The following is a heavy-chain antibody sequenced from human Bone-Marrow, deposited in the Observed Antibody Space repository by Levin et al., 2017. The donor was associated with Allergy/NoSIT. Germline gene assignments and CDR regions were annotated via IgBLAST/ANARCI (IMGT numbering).Heavy chain of an antibody. V-gene: IGHV3-9*01. CDR3: AKDRGIAVAGQTFDY. D-gene: IGHD6-19*01. CDR2: ISWNSGSI. CDR1: GFTFDDYA. J-gene: IGHJ4*02. Sequence: SCAASGFTFDDYAMHWVRQAPGKGLEWVSGISWNSGSIGYADSVKGRFTISRDNAKNSLYLQMNSLRAEDTALYYCAKDRGIAVAGQTFDYWGQGTLVTVSS.